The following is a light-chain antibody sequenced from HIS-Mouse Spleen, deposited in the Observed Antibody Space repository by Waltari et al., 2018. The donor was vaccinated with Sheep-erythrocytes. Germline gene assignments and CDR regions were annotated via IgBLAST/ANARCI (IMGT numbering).Light chain of an antibody. V-gene: IGLV2-11*01. Sequence: QSALTQPRSVSGSPGQSVTISCTGTRSYVGGYNYVSWYQQHPGKAPKLMIYDVSKRPSGVPDRFSGSKSGNTASLTISGLQAEDEADYYCCSYAGSSSYVFGTGTKVTVL. CDR2: DVS. J-gene: IGLJ1*01. CDR3: CSYAGSSSYV. CDR1: RSYVGGYNY.